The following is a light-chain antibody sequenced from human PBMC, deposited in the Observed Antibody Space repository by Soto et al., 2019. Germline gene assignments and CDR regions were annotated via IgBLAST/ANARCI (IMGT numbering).Light chain of an antibody. V-gene: IGKV3-11*01. CDR1: QSVNNY. CDR2: DVS. Sequence: EIVLTQSPATLSLSPGERATLSCRASQSVNNYLAWYQQRPGQATRLLIYDVSNRATGIPARFSGSGAGTDFTLTISILEPEGLAVYYCQQRSNWPPGMYTFGQGTKLEIK. CDR3: QQRSNWPPGMYT. J-gene: IGKJ2*01.